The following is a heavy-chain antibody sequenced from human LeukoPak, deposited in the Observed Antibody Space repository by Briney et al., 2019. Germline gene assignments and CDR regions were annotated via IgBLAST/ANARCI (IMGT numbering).Heavy chain of an antibody. Sequence: GGSLRLSRAASGFTFSSYAMSWVRQAPGKGLEWVSAIGDSGGSTYDADSVKGRFTISRDNSKNTPYLQMNSLRAEDTAVYYCAKDTSIGRYCTNGVCSPFDYWGQGTLVTVSS. CDR1: GFTFSSYA. J-gene: IGHJ4*02. V-gene: IGHV3-23*01. CDR2: IGDSGGST. D-gene: IGHD2-8*01. CDR3: AKDTSIGRYCTNGVCSPFDY.